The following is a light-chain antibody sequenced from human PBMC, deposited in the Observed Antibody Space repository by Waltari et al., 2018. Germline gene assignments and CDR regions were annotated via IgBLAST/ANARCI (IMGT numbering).Light chain of an antibody. CDR2: WAS. J-gene: IGKJ3*01. V-gene: IGKV4-1*01. CDR3: QQYYSTPCT. CDR1: QSVLYNTNNKNY. Sequence: DIVMTQSPDSLAVSLGERATINCKSSQSVLYNTNNKNYLAWYQQKPGQPPKLLIYWASTRESGVPDRVSGSGSGTDFTLTISSLQAEDVAVYYCQQYYSTPCTFGPGTKVDIK.